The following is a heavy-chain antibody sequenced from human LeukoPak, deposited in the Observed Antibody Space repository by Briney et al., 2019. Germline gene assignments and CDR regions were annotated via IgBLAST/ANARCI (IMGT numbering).Heavy chain of an antibody. J-gene: IGHJ3*02. D-gene: IGHD2-15*01. CDR2: ISSSSSYI. V-gene: IGHV3-21*01. CDR3: ARDTPRCAFDI. Sequence: GGSLRLSCAASGFTFSSYIMNWVRQAPGKGLEWVSSISSSSSYIYYADSVKGRFTISRDNAKNSLYLQMNSLRAEDTAVYYCARDTPRCAFDIWGQGTMVTVSS. CDR1: GFTFSSYI.